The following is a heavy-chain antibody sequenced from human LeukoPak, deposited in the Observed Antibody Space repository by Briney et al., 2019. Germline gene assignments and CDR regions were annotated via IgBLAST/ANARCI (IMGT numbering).Heavy chain of an antibody. CDR2: ISSDGAKT. Sequence: GGSLRLSRAASGFIFSNYAMHWVRQAPGKGLEWVALISSDGAKTYHADSVKGRFSISRDNSKNTLYLQFNNLRAEDTSVYYCARDSTYWYDSGSSGPHYFDYWGQGTLVTVSS. CDR3: ARDSTYWYDSGSSGPHYFDY. CDR1: GFIFSNYA. V-gene: IGHV3-30*01. D-gene: IGHD3-10*01. J-gene: IGHJ4*02.